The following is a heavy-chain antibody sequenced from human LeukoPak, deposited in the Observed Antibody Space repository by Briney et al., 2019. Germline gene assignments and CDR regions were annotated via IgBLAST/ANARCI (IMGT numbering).Heavy chain of an antibody. D-gene: IGHD1-26*01. CDR3: ARGPLGWSDY. V-gene: IGHV3-48*02. J-gene: IGHJ4*02. CDR1: GFSVSNYN. Sequence: GGSLRLSCAASGFSVSNYNMNWVRQARGKGLEWVSFISETGTAIYYAESVKGRFTISRDIARNSVYLQMNSLRDEDTAMYYCARGPLGWSDYWGQGLLVTVST. CDR2: ISETGTAI.